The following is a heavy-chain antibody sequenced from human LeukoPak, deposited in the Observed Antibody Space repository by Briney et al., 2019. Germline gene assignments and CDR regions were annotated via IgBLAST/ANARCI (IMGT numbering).Heavy chain of an antibody. CDR2: IYTSGST. Sequence: MASETLSLTCTVSGGSISSYYWSWIRQPAGKGLEWIGRIYTSGSTNYNPSLKSRVTKSVDTSKSQCTLRLSSVTAADTAVYYCARHPLTSSTFDYWGQGTLVTVSS. CDR1: GGSISSYY. J-gene: IGHJ4*02. CDR3: ARHPLTSSTFDY. V-gene: IGHV4-4*07. D-gene: IGHD4/OR15-4a*01.